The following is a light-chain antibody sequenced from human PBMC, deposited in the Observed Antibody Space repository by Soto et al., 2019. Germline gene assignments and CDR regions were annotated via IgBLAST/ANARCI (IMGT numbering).Light chain of an antibody. Sequence: EIVMTQSPATLSVSPGERATLSCRASQSVSSNLAWYQQKPGPAPRLLIYGASSRATGIPARFSGSGSGTEFTLTISSLQSEDFAVYYCQQYNNWQITFGQGTRLEIK. CDR2: GAS. J-gene: IGKJ5*01. V-gene: IGKV3-15*01. CDR3: QQYNNWQIT. CDR1: QSVSSN.